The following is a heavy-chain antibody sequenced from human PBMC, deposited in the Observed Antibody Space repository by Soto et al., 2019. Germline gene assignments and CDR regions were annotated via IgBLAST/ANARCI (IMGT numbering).Heavy chain of an antibody. D-gene: IGHD3-22*01. CDR1: GFTFSTYA. CDR2: ISDDGNTK. CDR3: ASSYFYDSGGYYPVDY. J-gene: IGHJ4*02. Sequence: QVQLVESGGGVVQPGTSLRLSCAASGFTFSTYAMYWVRQAPGRGLGWVAVISDDGNTKYYADSVKGRFTISRDNSRNTLYLQIYSLRAEDAAVYYCASSYFYDSGGYYPVDYWGQGTRFTVSS. V-gene: IGHV3-30-3*01.